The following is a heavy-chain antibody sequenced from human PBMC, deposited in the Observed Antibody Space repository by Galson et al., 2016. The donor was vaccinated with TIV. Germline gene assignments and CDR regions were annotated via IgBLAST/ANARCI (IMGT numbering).Heavy chain of an antibody. CDR2: MYVADSDV. CDR3: ARAPGYSGYSYGYFDS. V-gene: IGHV5-51*03. J-gene: IGHJ4*02. CDR1: GYSFPNNW. D-gene: IGHD5-12*01. Sequence: QSGAEVKKPRESLKISCRVSGYSFPNNWIAWVREMPGKGLELMGIMYVADSDVTYSPSFEGQVTISVDESVSTAYLRWSSLEASDSAIYYCARAPGYSGYSYGYFDSWGQGTRVTVSS.